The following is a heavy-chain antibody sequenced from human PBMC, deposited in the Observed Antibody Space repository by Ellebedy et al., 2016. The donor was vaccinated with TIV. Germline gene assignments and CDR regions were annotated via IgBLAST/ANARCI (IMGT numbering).Heavy chain of an antibody. D-gene: IGHD4-17*01. V-gene: IGHV3-33*06. CDR1: GFTFSSYG. Sequence: GESLKISCAASGFTFSSYGMQWVRQAPGKGLEWVAVIWDDGSKKKYADSVKGRFTIARDNSKNTLYLQMNSLRAEDKAVYYCAKEAWDGDYYFDYWGQGILVTVST. CDR3: AKEAWDGDYYFDY. CDR2: IWDDGSKK. J-gene: IGHJ4*02.